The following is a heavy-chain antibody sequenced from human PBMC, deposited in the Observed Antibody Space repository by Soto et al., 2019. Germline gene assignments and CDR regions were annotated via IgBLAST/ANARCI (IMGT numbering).Heavy chain of an antibody. V-gene: IGHV3-7*01. D-gene: IGHD2-15*01. Sequence: EVQLVESGGGLVQLGGSLRLSCATSGFTLSSYWMSWVRQAPGKGLEWVANIKRDGSEKYYVDSVQGRVTISRDNAKNSLYLQMNSLRAEDTAVYYCASDCSGGICYGYYFDYWGQGTLVTVSS. CDR1: GFTLSSYW. CDR3: ASDCSGGICYGYYFDY. CDR2: IKRDGSEK. J-gene: IGHJ4*02.